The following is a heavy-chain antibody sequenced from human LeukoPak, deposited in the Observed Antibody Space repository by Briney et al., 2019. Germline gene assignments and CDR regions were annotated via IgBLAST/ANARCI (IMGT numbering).Heavy chain of an antibody. CDR1: GLIVSNDY. D-gene: IGHD3-22*01. J-gene: IGHJ4*02. V-gene: IGHV3-53*01. CDR3: AKGPAFYYDSSGSYFDF. CDR2: IYSGGST. Sequence: PGGSLRLSCAASGLIVSNDYMSWVRQAPGKGLEWVSVIYSGGSTFYADSVKGRFTISRDNSKNTLYLQMNSLRAEDTAVYYCAKGPAFYYDSSGSYFDFWGQGTLVTVSS.